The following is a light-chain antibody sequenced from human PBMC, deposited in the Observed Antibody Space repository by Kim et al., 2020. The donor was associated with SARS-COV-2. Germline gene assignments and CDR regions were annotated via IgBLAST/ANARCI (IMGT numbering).Light chain of an antibody. CDR1: QDISNY. CDR2: DAS. V-gene: IGKV1-33*01. Sequence: DIQMTQSPSSLSASVGDRVTITCQASQDISNYLNWYQQKPGKAPKLLIYDASNLETEVPSRFSGSGSGTDFTFTISSLQPEDIATYYCQQYDNLTSFGGGTKVDIK. CDR3: QQYDNLTS. J-gene: IGKJ4*01.